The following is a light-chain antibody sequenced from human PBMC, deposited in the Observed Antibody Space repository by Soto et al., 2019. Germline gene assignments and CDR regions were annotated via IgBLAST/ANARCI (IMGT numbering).Light chain of an antibody. CDR2: DAS. V-gene: IGKV3-11*01. CDR1: QSVSSY. Sequence: EIVLTQSPATLSLSPGERATLSCRARQSVSSYLAWYQQKPGQAPRLLIYDASNRATGIPARFSGSGSGTDFTLTISSLEPEDFAVYYCQQRSNLNTFGGGTKVEIK. CDR3: QQRSNLNT. J-gene: IGKJ4*01.